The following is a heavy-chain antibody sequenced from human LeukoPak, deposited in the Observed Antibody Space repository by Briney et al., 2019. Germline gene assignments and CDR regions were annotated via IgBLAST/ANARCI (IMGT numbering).Heavy chain of an antibody. V-gene: IGHV4-4*07. J-gene: IGHJ5*02. CDR2: IYASGNT. CDR1: GGSISDYY. CDR3: ARSYLSGTYYDWFDP. Sequence: SETLSLTCTVSGGSISDYYWNWIRQPAGKGLEWIGRIYASGNTNYNPSLRSRVTISVDKSKNQFSLKLTSATAADTAVYYCARSYLSGTYYDWFDPWGQGTLVTVSS. D-gene: IGHD1-26*01.